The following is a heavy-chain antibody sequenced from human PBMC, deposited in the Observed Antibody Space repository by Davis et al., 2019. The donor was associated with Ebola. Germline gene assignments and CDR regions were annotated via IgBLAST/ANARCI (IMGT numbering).Heavy chain of an antibody. V-gene: IGHV1-18*04. J-gene: IGHJ6*03. CDR1: GYTFTTYG. Sequence: ASVTVSCKASGYTFTTYGICWVRQAPGQGLEWVGRISGYNGKTDYAQNLQGRVTMTIDTYTSTAYLELRSLRSDDTAVYYCARVANDFYHYMDVWDKGTTVTVSS. CDR3: ARVANDFYHYMDV. D-gene: IGHD2-15*01. CDR2: ISGYNGKT.